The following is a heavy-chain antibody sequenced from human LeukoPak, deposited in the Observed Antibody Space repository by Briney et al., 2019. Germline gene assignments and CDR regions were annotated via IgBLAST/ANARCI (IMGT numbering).Heavy chain of an antibody. V-gene: IGHV4-38-2*02. CDR2: IYHSGST. J-gene: IGHJ6*03. D-gene: IGHD3-10*01. CDR1: GYSISSGYY. CDR3: ARVVGVLWLDYMDV. Sequence: SETLSLTCTVSGYSISSGYYWGWIRQPPGKGLEWIGSIYHSGSTYYNPSLKSRVTISVDTSKNQFSLKLSSVTAADTAVYYCARVVGVLWLDYMDVWGKGTTVTISS.